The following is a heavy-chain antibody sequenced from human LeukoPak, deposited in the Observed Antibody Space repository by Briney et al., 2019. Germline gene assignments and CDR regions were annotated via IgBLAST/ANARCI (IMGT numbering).Heavy chain of an antibody. J-gene: IGHJ4*02. Sequence: PGGSLRLSCAASGFTFSNYWMIWVRQAPRKGLEWVANINQDGSEKYYVDSVKGRFIISRDNPKNSLYLQMNSLRAEDTAVYYCARESHSGGGDYWGQGTLVTVSS. CDR2: INQDGSEK. V-gene: IGHV3-7*05. CDR3: ARESHSGGGDY. CDR1: GFTFSNYW. D-gene: IGHD3-10*01.